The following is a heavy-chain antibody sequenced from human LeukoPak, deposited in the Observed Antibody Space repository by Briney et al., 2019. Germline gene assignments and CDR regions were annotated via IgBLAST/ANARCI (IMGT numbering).Heavy chain of an antibody. CDR2: IYYSGST. V-gene: IGHV4-59*01. CDR3: ARSVDTSMVGDY. CDR1: GGSFSGYY. D-gene: IGHD5-18*01. J-gene: IGHJ4*02. Sequence: ASETLSLTCAVYGGSFSGYYWSWIRQPPGKGLEWIGYIYYSGSTNYNPSLKNRVTISLDTSKNQFSLKLNSVTAADTAVYYCARSVDTSMVGDYWGQGTLVTVSS.